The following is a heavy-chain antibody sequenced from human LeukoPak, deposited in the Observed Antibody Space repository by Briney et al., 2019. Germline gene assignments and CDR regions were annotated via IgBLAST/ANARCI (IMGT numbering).Heavy chain of an antibody. J-gene: IGHJ5*02. CDR1: GFTFSDHY. CDR2: ISSSSSYI. Sequence: GGSLRLSCAASGFTFSDHYMDWVRQAPGKGLEWVSSISSSSSYIYYADSVKGRFTISRDNAKNSLYLQMNSPRAEDTAVYYCARDWFDPWGQGTLVTVSS. V-gene: IGHV3-21*01. CDR3: ARDWFDP.